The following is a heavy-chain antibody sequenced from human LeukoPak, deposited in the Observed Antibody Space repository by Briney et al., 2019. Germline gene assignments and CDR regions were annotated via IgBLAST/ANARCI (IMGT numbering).Heavy chain of an antibody. J-gene: IGHJ1*01. CDR2: ISWNSGSI. Sequence: GRSLRLSCAASGFTFDDYAMHWVRQAPGKGLEWVSGISWNSGSIGYADSVKGRFTISRDNAKNSLYLQMNSLRAEDTALYYCAKDYGDYALEYFQHWGQGTLVTVSS. CDR3: AKDYGDYALEYFQH. CDR1: GFTFDDYA. D-gene: IGHD4-17*01. V-gene: IGHV3-9*01.